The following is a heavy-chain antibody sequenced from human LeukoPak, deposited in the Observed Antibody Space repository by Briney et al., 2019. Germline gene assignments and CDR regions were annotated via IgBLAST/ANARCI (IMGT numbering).Heavy chain of an antibody. CDR2: ISAYNGNT. CDR1: GYTFTSYG. V-gene: IGHV1-18*04. Sequence: ASVKVSCKASGYTFTSYGISRVRQAPGQGLEWMGWISAYNGNTNYAQKLQGRVTMTTDTSTSTAYMELRSLTSDDTAVYYCARGAGYCSSTSCPIYFDYWGQGTLVTVSS. CDR3: ARGAGYCSSTSCPIYFDY. J-gene: IGHJ4*02. D-gene: IGHD2-2*01.